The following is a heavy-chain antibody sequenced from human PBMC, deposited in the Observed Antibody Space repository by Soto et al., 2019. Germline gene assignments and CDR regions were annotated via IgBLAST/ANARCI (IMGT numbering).Heavy chain of an antibody. Sequence: EVQLLESGGGLVQPGGSLRLSCAASGFTFSNYAMGWVRQAPGKGLEWVSTISDSGHSTFYADSVKGRFTISRDNSQSTLSLQMDSLRAGDTAIYYCVKKDPHNTIWGPFGSWGQGTLVIVSS. V-gene: IGHV3-23*01. CDR1: GFTFSNYA. CDR2: ISDSGHST. CDR3: VKKDPHNTIWGPFGS. J-gene: IGHJ4*02. D-gene: IGHD7-27*01.